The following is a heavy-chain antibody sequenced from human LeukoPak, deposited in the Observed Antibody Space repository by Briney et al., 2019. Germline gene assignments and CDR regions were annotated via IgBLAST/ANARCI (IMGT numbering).Heavy chain of an antibody. CDR1: GGSISSGGYY. CDR3: ARSLPYDFSDYYYGMDV. J-gene: IGHJ6*02. CDR2: IYYSGST. Sequence: SETLSLTCTVSGGSISSGGYYWSWIRQHPGKGLEWIGYIYYSGSTYYNPSLKSRVTISVDTSKNQFSLKLSSVTAADTAVYYCARSLPYDFSDYYYGMDVWGQGTTVTVSS. D-gene: IGHD3-3*01. V-gene: IGHV4-31*03.